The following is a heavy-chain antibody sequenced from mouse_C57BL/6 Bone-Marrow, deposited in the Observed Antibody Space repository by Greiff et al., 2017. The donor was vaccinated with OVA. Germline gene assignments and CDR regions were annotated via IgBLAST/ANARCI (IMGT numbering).Heavy chain of an antibody. Sequence: QVQLQQPGAELVMPGASVKLSCKASGYTFTSYWMHWVKPRPGQGLEWIGEIDPSDSYTNYNQKFKGKSTLTVDKSSSTAYMQLRSLTSEDSAVYYCARDDGYLYYAMDYWGQGTSVTVSS. J-gene: IGHJ4*01. V-gene: IGHV1-69*01. CDR1: GYTFTSYW. CDR3: ARDDGYLYYAMDY. CDR2: IDPSDSYT. D-gene: IGHD2-3*01.